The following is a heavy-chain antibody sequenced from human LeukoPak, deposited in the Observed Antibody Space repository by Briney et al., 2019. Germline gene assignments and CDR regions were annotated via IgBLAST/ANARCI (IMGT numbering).Heavy chain of an antibody. CDR3: AKVINYYDSSGFDAFDI. Sequence: GGSLRLSCAASGFTFSSYWMHWVRQAPGKGLVWVSRINSDGSSTSYADSVKGRFTISRDNSKNTLYLQMNSLRAEDTAVYYCAKVINYYDSSGFDAFDIWGQGTVVTVSS. V-gene: IGHV3-74*01. J-gene: IGHJ3*02. D-gene: IGHD3-22*01. CDR2: INSDGSST. CDR1: GFTFSSYW.